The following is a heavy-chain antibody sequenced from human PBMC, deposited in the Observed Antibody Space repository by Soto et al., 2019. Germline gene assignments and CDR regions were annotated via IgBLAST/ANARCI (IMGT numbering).Heavy chain of an antibody. Sequence: EVQLVESGGGLVKPGGSLRLSCAASGFTFNDFSMNWVRQAPGKGLEWGSSISSGGSYRFYADSMKGRFTISRDNTKKSLYLQMNSLRAEDTAVYYCARSLREVTGRDSFDIWGQGTVVTVSS. CDR2: ISSGGSYR. D-gene: IGHD2-21*02. V-gene: IGHV3-21*01. CDR3: ARSLREVTGRDSFDI. J-gene: IGHJ3*02. CDR1: GFTFNDFS.